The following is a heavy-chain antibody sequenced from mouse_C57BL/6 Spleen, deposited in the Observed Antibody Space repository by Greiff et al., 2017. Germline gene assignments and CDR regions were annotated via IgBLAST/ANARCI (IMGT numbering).Heavy chain of an antibody. D-gene: IGHD1-1*01. V-gene: IGHV6-3*01. CDR1: GFTFSNYW. J-gene: IGHJ4*01. CDR2: IRLKSDNYAT. Sequence: EVKLVESGGGLVQPGGSMKLSCVASGFTFSNYWMNWVRQSPEKGLEWVAQIRLKSDNYATHYAESVKGRFTISRDDSKSSVYLQMNNLRAEDTGIYYCTYYYGSSYLYYYAMDYWGQGTSVTVSS. CDR3: TYYYGSSYLYYYAMDY.